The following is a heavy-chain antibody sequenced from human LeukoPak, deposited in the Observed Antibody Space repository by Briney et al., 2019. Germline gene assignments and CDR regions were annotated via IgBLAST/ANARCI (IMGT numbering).Heavy chain of an antibody. CDR1: GFIVSRNY. D-gene: IGHD5-24*01. Sequence: PGGSLRPSCAASGFIVSRNYMSWVRQAPGKGLEWVSVIYSGGGTYYAVSVKGRFTISRDNSKNTLYLQMNSLRAEDTAVYYCARGGWQQPFDYWGQGTLVTVSS. J-gene: IGHJ4*02. CDR3: ARGGWQQPFDY. CDR2: IYSGGGT. V-gene: IGHV3-66*01.